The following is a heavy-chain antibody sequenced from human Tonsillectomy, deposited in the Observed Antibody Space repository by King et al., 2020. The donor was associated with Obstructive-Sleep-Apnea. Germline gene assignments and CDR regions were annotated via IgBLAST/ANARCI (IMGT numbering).Heavy chain of an antibody. CDR1: GFSLSSIGIG. Sequence: TLKESGPTLVKPTQTLTLTCTFSGFSLSSIGIGVAWIRQPPGQALEWLALVYRDDNKRYSPSLSNRLTITKYTSENRVVLTMANMDPVDTGTYFCAHRDPDGLFDSWGQGTLVTVSS. D-gene: IGHD5-24*01. J-gene: IGHJ4*02. CDR2: VYRDDNK. CDR3: AHRDPDGLFDS. V-gene: IGHV2-5*02.